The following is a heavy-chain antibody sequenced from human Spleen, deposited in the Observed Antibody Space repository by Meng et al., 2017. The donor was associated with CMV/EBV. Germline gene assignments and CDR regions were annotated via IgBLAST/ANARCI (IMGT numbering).Heavy chain of an antibody. CDR2: INPNGGGT. Sequence: GESLKISCKASGYTFTGYYVHWVRQAPGQGLEWMGWINPNGGGTNYAQKFQDRVTMIGDTSISTAYMELSSLRSDDTAIYYCAIGLRALYATDVWGQGTTVTVSS. J-gene: IGHJ6*02. CDR1: GYTFTGYY. CDR3: AIGLRALYATDV. D-gene: IGHD3/OR15-3a*01. V-gene: IGHV1-2*02.